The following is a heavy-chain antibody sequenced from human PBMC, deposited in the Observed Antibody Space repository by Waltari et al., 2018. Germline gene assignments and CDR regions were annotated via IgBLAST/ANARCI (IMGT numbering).Heavy chain of an antibody. Sequence: GPGPVKPSETLSLTCTVSGGYLNDNIYYWGLIRQPPGKGLEWIGSIFYNVYTYDNPSLKSRLAISIDSSKNHFSLKLRSVSAADTAVYYCTRHYYGDPGDHWGQGILVTVSS. V-gene: IGHV4-39*01. CDR1: GGYLNDNIYY. D-gene: IGHD2-21*01. CDR2: IFYNVYT. J-gene: IGHJ4*02. CDR3: TRHYYGDPGDH.